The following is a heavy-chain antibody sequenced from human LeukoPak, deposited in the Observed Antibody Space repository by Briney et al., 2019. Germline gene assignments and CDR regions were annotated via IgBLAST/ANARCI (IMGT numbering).Heavy chain of an antibody. J-gene: IGHJ4*02. CDR3: ARDIRGYSGYQSYYFDY. D-gene: IGHD5-12*01. V-gene: IGHV1-2*02. Sequence: ASVKVSCKASGYTFTGYYMHWVRQAPGQGLEWMGWINPNSGGTNYAQKLQGRVTMTTDTSTSTAYMELRSLRSDDTAVYYCARDIRGYSGYQSYYFDYWGQETLVTVSS. CDR2: INPNSGGT. CDR1: GYTFTGYY.